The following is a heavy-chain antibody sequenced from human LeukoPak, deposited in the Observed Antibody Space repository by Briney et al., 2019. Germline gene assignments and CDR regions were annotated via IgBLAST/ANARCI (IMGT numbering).Heavy chain of an antibody. J-gene: IGHJ6*03. CDR2: IYTSGST. Sequence: SETLSLTCTVSGGSISSGSYYWSWIRQPAGKGLEWIGRIYTSGSTNYNPSLKSRVTISVDTSKNQFSLKLNSVTAADTAVYYCARDLRAGDMDVWGKGTTVTVSS. D-gene: IGHD3-10*01. CDR1: GGSISSGSYY. V-gene: IGHV4-61*02. CDR3: ARDLRAGDMDV.